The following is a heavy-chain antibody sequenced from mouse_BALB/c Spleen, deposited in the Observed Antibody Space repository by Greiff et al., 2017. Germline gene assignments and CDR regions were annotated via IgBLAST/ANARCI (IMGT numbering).Heavy chain of an antibody. CDR2: ISSGGGNT. CDR3: ARWGFAY. V-gene: IGHV5-9*03. J-gene: IGHJ3*01. Sequence: EVKVEESGGGLVKPGGSLKLSCAASGFTFSSYTMSWVRQTPEKRLEWVATISSGGGNTYYPDSVKGRFTISRDNAKNNLYLQMSSLRSEDTALYYCARWGFAYWGQGTLVTVSA. CDR1: GFTFSSYT.